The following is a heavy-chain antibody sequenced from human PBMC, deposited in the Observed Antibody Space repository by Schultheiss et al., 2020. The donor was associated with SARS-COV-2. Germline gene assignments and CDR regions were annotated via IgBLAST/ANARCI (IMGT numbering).Heavy chain of an antibody. V-gene: IGHV4-34*01. CDR2: INHSGNT. J-gene: IGHJ6*02. CDR1: GGSFSGYY. D-gene: IGHD3-10*01. CDR3: ASMNYGSGSNYYYGMDV. Sequence: SQTLSLTCAVYGGSFSGYYWSWIRQPPGKGLEWIGEINHSGNTYYNPSLKSRVTISVDTSKNQFSLNLISVTAADTAVYYCASMNYGSGSNYYYGMDVWGQGTSVTVSS.